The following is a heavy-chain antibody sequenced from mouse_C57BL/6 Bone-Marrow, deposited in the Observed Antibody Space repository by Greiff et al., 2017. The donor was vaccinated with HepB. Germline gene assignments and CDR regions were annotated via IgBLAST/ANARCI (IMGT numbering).Heavy chain of an antibody. CDR2: ISSGGSYT. V-gene: IGHV5-6*01. CDR3: ARHVGTVVYFDS. D-gene: IGHD1-1*01. J-gene: IGHJ2*01. Sequence: EVKLMESGGDLVKPGGSLKLSCAASGFTFSSYGMSWVRQTPDKRLEWVATISSGGSYTYYPDSVKGRFTISRDNAKNTLYLQMSSLKSEDTAMYYCARHVGTVVYFDSWGEGTTLTVSS. CDR1: GFTFSSYG.